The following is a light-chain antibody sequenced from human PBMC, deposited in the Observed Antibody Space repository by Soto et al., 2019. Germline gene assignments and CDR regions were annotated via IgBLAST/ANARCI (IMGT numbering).Light chain of an antibody. CDR1: HSINNC. Sequence: DIQMTQSPSSLSASVGDRVTITCRASHSINNCLSWFQQKPGQAPKLLIYAASSLQSGVPSRFSGSGSGTDFILTIDSLQPEDFATYFCHQTYIAPATLGQGTKVGVK. V-gene: IGKV1-39*01. CDR2: AAS. J-gene: IGKJ1*01. CDR3: HQTYIAPAT.